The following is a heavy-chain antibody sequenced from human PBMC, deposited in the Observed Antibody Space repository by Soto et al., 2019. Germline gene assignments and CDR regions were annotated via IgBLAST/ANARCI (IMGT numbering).Heavy chain of an antibody. J-gene: IGHJ6*02. CDR2: IVVGSGNT. CDR1: GFTFTSSA. D-gene: IGHD5-12*01. V-gene: IGHV1-58*01. Sequence: ASVKVSCKASGFTFTSSAVQWVRQARGQRLEWIGWIVVGSGNTNYAQKFQERVTITRDMSTSTAYMELSSLRSEDTAVYYCAAEYEEGPMVATYYYGMDVWGQGTTVTVSS. CDR3: AAEYEEGPMVATYYYGMDV.